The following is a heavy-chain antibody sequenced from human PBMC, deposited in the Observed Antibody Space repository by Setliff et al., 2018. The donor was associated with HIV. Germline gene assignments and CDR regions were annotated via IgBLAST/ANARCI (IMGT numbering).Heavy chain of an antibody. D-gene: IGHD2-21*01. CDR2: ISGGGSTT. Sequence: PGGSLRLSCAASGFTFSSYAMSWVRQAPGKGLEWVSVISGGGSTTYYADSLQGRFTISRDDSKNSVYLQMNTLGAEDTAVYYCARGQFRLRPDSLDLWGQGTLVTVSS. CDR3: ARGQFRLRPDSLDL. V-gene: IGHV3-23*01. J-gene: IGHJ4*03. CDR1: GFTFSSYA.